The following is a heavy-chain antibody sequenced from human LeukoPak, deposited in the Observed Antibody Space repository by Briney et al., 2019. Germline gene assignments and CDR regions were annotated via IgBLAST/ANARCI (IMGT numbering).Heavy chain of an antibody. CDR2: INEDGTDK. J-gene: IGHJ4*02. V-gene: IGHV3-7*01. D-gene: IGHD6-13*01. CDR1: GFTFSTYW. CDR3: ARGGLRIAAAV. Sequence: PGGSLRLSCAASGFTFSTYWMSWARQAPGKGLEWVGNINEDGTDKYYVDSVKGRFTFSRDNVKNSLYLQMNSLRAEDTAVYYCARGGLRIAAAVWGQGTLVTVSS.